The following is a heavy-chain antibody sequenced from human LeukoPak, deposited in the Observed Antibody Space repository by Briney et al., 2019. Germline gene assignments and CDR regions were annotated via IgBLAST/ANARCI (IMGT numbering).Heavy chain of an antibody. J-gene: IGHJ4*02. CDR3: ARDAKTQDSSQPDY. V-gene: IGHV3-21*01. CDR1: GFTFSSYT. D-gene: IGHD6-13*01. Sequence: PGGSLRLSCAASGFTFSSYTINWVRQTLGRGLEWVSSISGDGTYIYYADSVKGRFTISRDNAKNSLYLQMNSLRVEDTAVYYCARDAKTQDSSQPDYWGQGTLVTVSS. CDR2: ISGDGTYI.